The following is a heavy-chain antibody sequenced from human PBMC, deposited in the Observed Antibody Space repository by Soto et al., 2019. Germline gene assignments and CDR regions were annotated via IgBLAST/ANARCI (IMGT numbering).Heavy chain of an antibody. J-gene: IGHJ4*02. CDR2: ISVTGDT. CDR3: AKSLNTATSFDY. Sequence: GSLRLSCAASGFTFSSYAMNWVRQAPGKGPDWVSLISVTGDTYYADSVKGRFTISRDNSRNTLFLQMNSLRAEDTAVYYCAKSLNTATSFDYWGQGTLVTVSS. CDR1: GFTFSSYA. V-gene: IGHV3-23*01.